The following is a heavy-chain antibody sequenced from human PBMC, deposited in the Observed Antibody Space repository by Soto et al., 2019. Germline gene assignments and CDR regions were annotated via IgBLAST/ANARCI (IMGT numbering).Heavy chain of an antibody. CDR1: SRSFRDYY. CDR3: ARSPKSTDFPYYFDF. V-gene: IGHV4-34*01. D-gene: IGHD2-21*01. CDR2: INHSGTT. J-gene: IGHJ4*02. Sequence: SETLSLTCAVYSRSFRDYYWTWIRQPPGKGLEFIGEINHSGTTHYNPSLKSRVTVSVDTSKNHFSLKMNSVTAADTAVYYCARSPKSTDFPYYFDFWGQGTLVTVS.